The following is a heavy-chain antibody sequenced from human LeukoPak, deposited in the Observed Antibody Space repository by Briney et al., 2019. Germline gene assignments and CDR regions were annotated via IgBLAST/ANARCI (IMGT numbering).Heavy chain of an antibody. D-gene: IGHD3-22*01. Sequence: GESLKISCKGSGYSFTNYCIGWVRQMPGKGLEWMGIIYPDDSNTIYSPSFQGQVTMSADMSINTAYLERSSLKASDSAMYYCARHDTSGWTPTSTFDIWGQGTMVTVSS. J-gene: IGHJ3*02. CDR3: ARHDTSGWTPTSTFDI. CDR1: GYSFTNYC. V-gene: IGHV5-51*01. CDR2: IYPDDSNT.